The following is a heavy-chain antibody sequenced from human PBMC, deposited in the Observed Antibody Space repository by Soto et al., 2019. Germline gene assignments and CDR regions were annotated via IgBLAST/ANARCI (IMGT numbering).Heavy chain of an antibody. Sequence: PSETLSLTCTVSGGSISGHYWSWIRQPPWKGLEWIGYIYYTGTTNCSPSLKSRVTISVDTSKNQFSLRLSSASVADTAVYYCAGSIAGAHLLDHGGQAAGVTVAS. D-gene: IGHD6-19*01. J-gene: IGHJ5*02. CDR2: IYYTGTT. CDR3: AGSIAGAHLLDH. CDR1: GGSISGHY. V-gene: IGHV4-59*11.